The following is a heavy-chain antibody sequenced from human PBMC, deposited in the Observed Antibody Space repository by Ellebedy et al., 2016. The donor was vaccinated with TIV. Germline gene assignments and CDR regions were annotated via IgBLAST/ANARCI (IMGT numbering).Heavy chain of an antibody. CDR2: ISSDGSST. D-gene: IGHD3-9*01. CDR3: ARGKGYDILTGYYEVGFDY. Sequence: GESLKISXAASGFTFSSYWMHWVRQAPGKGLVWVPRISSDGSSTSYADSVKGRFTISRDNAKNTLYLQMNSLRAEDTAVYYCARGKGYDILTGYYEVGFDYWGQGTLVTVSS. CDR1: GFTFSSYW. J-gene: IGHJ4*02. V-gene: IGHV3-74*01.